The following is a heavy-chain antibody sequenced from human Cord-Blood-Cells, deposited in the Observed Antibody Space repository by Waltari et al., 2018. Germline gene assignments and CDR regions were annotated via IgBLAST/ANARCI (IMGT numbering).Heavy chain of an antibody. CDR2: INPNSGGT. D-gene: IGHD6-13*01. Sequence: QVQLVQSGAEVKKPGASVKVSCKASGYTFTGYYMHWVRQATGQGLEWMGWINPNSGGTNYAQKFQGWVTMTRDTSISPAYMELRRLGSDDTAVYYCASMYSSSGYAFDIWGQGTMVTVSP. J-gene: IGHJ3*02. CDR3: ASMYSSSGYAFDI. CDR1: GYTFTGYY. V-gene: IGHV1-2*04.